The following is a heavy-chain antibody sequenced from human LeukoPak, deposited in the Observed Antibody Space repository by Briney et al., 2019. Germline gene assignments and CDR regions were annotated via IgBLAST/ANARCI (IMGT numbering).Heavy chain of an antibody. CDR3: AREYDYGDPGIDY. D-gene: IGHD4-17*01. J-gene: IGHJ4*02. Sequence: PGGSLRLSCAASGFTFRSYWMTWVRQAPGKGLEWVANINQDGSEKNYMGSVKGRFTIFRDNPKNSLYLEMDSLRVEDTAVYYCAREYDYGDPGIDYWGPGALVTVSS. V-gene: IGHV3-7*01. CDR2: INQDGSEK. CDR1: GFTFRSYW.